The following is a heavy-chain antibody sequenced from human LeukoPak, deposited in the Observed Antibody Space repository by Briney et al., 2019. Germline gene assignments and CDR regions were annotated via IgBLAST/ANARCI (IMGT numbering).Heavy chain of an antibody. CDR3: AREKEVNWFDP. J-gene: IGHJ5*02. V-gene: IGHV4-59*11. CDR1: GGSMSSHY. Sequence: SETLSLTCTVSGGSMSSHYWGWIRQPPGKGLEWIGYIYYSGTTNYNPSLKSRVTISVDTSKNQFSLKLSSVTAADTAVYYCAREKEVNWFDPWGQGTLVTVSS. CDR2: IYYSGTT.